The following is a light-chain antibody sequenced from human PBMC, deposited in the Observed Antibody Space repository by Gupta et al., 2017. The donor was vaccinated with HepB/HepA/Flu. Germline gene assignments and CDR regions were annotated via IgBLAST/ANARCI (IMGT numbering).Light chain of an antibody. Sequence: QSVLTQPPSVSAAPGQKVTISCPGSNSNIGSNYVSWYQQLPGTAPKLLIYENNKRPSGIPDRFSGSKSGTSATLGITGLQTGDEADYYCATWDSSVTAVFGGGTKLTVL. CDR3: ATWDSSVTAV. J-gene: IGLJ3*02. CDR2: ENN. V-gene: IGLV1-51*02. CDR1: NSNIGSNY.